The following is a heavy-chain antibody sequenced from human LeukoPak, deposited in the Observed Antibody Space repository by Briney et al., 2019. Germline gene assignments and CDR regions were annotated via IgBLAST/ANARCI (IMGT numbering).Heavy chain of an antibody. V-gene: IGHV3-30*18. CDR1: GFTFSSYG. D-gene: IGHD6-19*01. Sequence: GGSLRLSCAASGFTFSSYGMHWVRQAPGKGLEWVAGISYDGSNKYYADSVKGRFTISRDNSKNTLYLQMNSLRAEDTAVYYCAKDKYSSGWWAMDYWGQGTLVTVSS. CDR3: AKDKYSSGWWAMDY. CDR2: ISYDGSNK. J-gene: IGHJ4*02.